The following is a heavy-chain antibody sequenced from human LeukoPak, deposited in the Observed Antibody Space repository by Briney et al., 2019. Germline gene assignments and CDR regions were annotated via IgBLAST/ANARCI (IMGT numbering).Heavy chain of an antibody. V-gene: IGHV1-18*04. CDR3: ARAQIHGENDY. CDR1: GYTFTSYG. Sequence: GASVTVSCKASGYTFTSYGISWVRQGPGQGLEWMGWISAYNGNTNYAQKLQGRVTMTTDTSTSTAYMELRSLRSDDTAVYYCARAQIHGENDYWGQGTLVTVSS. CDR2: ISAYNGNT. J-gene: IGHJ4*02. D-gene: IGHD4-17*01.